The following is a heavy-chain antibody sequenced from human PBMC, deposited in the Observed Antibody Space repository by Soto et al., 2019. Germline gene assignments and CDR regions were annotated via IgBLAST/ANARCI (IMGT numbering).Heavy chain of an antibody. Sequence: KTSETLSLTCAASGGCLSSNAYSWSWIRHPPGKGLEWIGFIYQSGSTYYNPSLRSRVTMSLDRPKNQFSLKLSSVTAADTAVYYCARELLFYDSDGFYWDVAFDIWGQGTIVTVS. CDR1: GGCLSSNAYS. CDR3: ARELLFYDSDGFYWDVAFDI. J-gene: IGHJ3*02. CDR2: IYQSGST. D-gene: IGHD3-22*01. V-gene: IGHV4-30-2*01.